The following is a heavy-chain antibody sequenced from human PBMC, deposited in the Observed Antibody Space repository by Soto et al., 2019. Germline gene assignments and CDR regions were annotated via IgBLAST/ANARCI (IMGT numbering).Heavy chain of an antibody. CDR1: GGYISSGGYY. CDR2: IYYSGST. Sequence: PSETLSLTCTVSGGYISSGGYYWSWIRQHPGKGLEWIGYIYYSGSTYYNPSLKSRVTISVDTSKNQFSLKMSSVTAADTAVYYCARSIIRYYYDSSGYHLFDPLGQGTLVTVSS. CDR3: ARSIIRYYYDSSGYHLFDP. J-gene: IGHJ5*02. D-gene: IGHD3-22*01. V-gene: IGHV4-31*03.